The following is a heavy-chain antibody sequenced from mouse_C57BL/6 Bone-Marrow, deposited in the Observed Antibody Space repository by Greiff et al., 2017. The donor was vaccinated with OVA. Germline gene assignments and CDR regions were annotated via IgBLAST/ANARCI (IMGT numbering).Heavy chain of an antibody. CDR3: ARRAYYGGYFDY. J-gene: IGHJ2*01. Sequence: VKLMESGAELARPGASVKLSCKASGYTFTSYGISWVKQRTGQGLEWIGEIYPRSGNTYYNEKFKGKATLTADKSSSTAYMELRSLTSEDSAVYFCARRAYYGGYFDYWGQGTTLTVSS. CDR1: GYTFTSYG. D-gene: IGHD1-1*01. CDR2: IYPRSGNT. V-gene: IGHV1-81*01.